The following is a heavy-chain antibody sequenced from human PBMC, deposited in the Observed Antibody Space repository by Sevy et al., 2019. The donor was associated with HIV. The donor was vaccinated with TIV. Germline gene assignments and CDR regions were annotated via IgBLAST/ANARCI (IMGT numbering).Heavy chain of an antibody. J-gene: IGHJ4*02. Sequence: ASVKVSCKASGYTLSSYGISWVRQAPGQGLEWMGWINTYNGNTKYAQKLQGRITMTTDTATSTAYMEVRSLRSDDTAVYYCAREGKGPEYSFDYWGQGTLVTVSS. D-gene: IGHD2-15*01. CDR3: AREGKGPEYSFDY. V-gene: IGHV1-18*01. CDR1: GYTLSSYG. CDR2: INTYNGNT.